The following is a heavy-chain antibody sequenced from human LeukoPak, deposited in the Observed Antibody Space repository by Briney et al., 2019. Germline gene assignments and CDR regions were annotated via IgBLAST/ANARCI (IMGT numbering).Heavy chain of an antibody. CDR3: ATGRITMVRGVGGDWFDP. J-gene: IGHJ5*02. V-gene: IGHV1-24*01. CDR1: GYTLTELS. D-gene: IGHD3-10*01. Sequence: ASVKVSCKVSGYTLTELSMHWVRQALGKGLEWMGGFDPEDGETIYAQKFQGRVTMTEDTSTDTAYMELSSLRSEDTAVYYCATGRITMVRGVGGDWFDPWGQGTLVTVSS. CDR2: FDPEDGET.